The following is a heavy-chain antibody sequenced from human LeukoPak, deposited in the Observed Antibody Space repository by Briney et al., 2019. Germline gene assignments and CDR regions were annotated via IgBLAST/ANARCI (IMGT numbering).Heavy chain of an antibody. Sequence: PSETLSLTCSVPTDSISRYYWSWIRQSPGKGLEWIGYISYSGGTKYNPSLKGRVTMSLDTSKNHFSLNLNSVTAADTAVYYCARRWIYYDSSGYHDFWGQGTLVTVSS. D-gene: IGHD3-22*01. CDR2: ISYSGGT. V-gene: IGHV4-59*01. J-gene: IGHJ4*02. CDR3: ARRWIYYDSSGYHDF. CDR1: TDSISRYY.